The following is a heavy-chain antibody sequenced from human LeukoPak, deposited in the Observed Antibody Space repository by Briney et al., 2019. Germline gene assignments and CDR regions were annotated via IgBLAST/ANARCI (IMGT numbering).Heavy chain of an antibody. CDR1: GYTFTSYY. D-gene: IGHD3-10*01. Sequence: ASVKVSCKASGYTFTSYYMHWVRQAPGQGLEWMGIINPSGGSTSYAQKFQGRVTITADKSTSTAYMELSSLRSEDTAVYYCARDGPGGSFDYWGQGTLVTVSS. CDR3: ARDGPGGSFDY. V-gene: IGHV1-46*01. CDR2: INPSGGST. J-gene: IGHJ4*02.